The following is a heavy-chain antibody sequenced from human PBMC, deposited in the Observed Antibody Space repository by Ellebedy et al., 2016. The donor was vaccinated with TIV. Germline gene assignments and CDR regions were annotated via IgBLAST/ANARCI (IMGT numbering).Heavy chain of an antibody. J-gene: IGHJ6*03. CDR3: ARTTEGYSRRREGSFSYHMDV. V-gene: IGHV4-59*01. D-gene: IGHD2-2*02. Sequence: SETLSLXXTVSGGSISSYYWSWIRQPPGKGLEWIGFIHYTGSTHYNPSLKSRVTVSVDTSRNQFSLRLRSVTAADTAMYYCARTTEGYSRRREGSFSYHMDVWGKGTTVTVSS. CDR2: IHYTGST. CDR1: GGSISSYY.